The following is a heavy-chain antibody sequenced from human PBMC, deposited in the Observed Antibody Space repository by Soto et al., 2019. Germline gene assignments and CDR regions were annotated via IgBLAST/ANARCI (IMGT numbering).Heavy chain of an antibody. CDR3: ARQHGDQRCGAFAM. CDR2: IYYSGIT. CDR1: GGSIGSTYNY. J-gene: IGHJ3*02. Sequence: QLQLQESGPGLVKPSETLSLTCSVSGGSIGSTYNYWAWVRQPPGKGLEWIGSIYYSGITYYNLTLKRCVTISVVESRSQFSLEPGAVTAADTTNSYCARQHGDQRCGAFAMGGEWTMVTVS. D-gene: IGHD4-17*01. V-gene: IGHV4-39*01.